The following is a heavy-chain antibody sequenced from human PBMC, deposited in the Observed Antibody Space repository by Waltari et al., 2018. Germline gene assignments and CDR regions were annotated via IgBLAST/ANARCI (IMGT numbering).Heavy chain of an antibody. Sequence: EVQMVESGGGLIQPGGSLRPSCAAPGSHLSYHSITWVRQAPGKGLAWVSVIYSGGDTYYADSVKGRFTISRDNSKNMMYLQMNSLRAKDTAVYYCARDRFSSGPGALDIWGQGTMVTVSS. CDR2: IYSGGDT. D-gene: IGHD6-25*01. V-gene: IGHV3-53*01. CDR3: ARDRFSSGPGALDI. CDR1: GSHLSYHS. J-gene: IGHJ3*02.